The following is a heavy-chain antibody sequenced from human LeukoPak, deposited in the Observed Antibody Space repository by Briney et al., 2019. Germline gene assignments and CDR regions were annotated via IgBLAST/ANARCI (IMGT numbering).Heavy chain of an antibody. Sequence: ASVKVSCKASRYTFTSYYMHWVRQAPGQGLEWMGIINPSGGSTSYAQKFQGRVTMTRGMSTSTAYMELRSLRSDDTAVYYCARGDCSSTSCYPNFDYWGQGTLVTVSS. CDR2: INPSGGST. V-gene: IGHV1-46*01. J-gene: IGHJ4*02. CDR3: ARGDCSSTSCYPNFDY. CDR1: RYTFTSYY. D-gene: IGHD2-2*01.